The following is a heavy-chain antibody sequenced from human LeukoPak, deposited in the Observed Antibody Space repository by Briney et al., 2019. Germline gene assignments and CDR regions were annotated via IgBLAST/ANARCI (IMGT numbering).Heavy chain of an antibody. J-gene: IGHJ4*02. CDR2: IYHSGST. D-gene: IGHD3-3*01. CDR1: GGSISSGGYY. Sequence: SQTLSLTCTVSGGSISSGGYYWSWIRQPPGKGLERIGYIYHSGSTYYNPSLKSRVTISVDRSKNQFSLKLSSVTAADTAVYYCARAPYDFWSGYLDYWGQGTLVTVSS. CDR3: ARAPYDFWSGYLDY. V-gene: IGHV4-30-2*01.